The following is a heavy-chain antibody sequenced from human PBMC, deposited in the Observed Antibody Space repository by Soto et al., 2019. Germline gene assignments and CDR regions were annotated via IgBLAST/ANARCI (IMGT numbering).Heavy chain of an antibody. CDR1: GDIFSGYS. D-gene: IGHD5-12*01. J-gene: IGHJ4*02. Sequence: QVQLVQSGAEVKKPGSSVKVSCKTSGDIFSGYSISWVRQAPGQGLEWMGGIIPIFGTTNYAQRFQGRATXTXDEXTSTVYMELYSLISEDTAVYYCARDLGSGYDPGDYWGQGTLVTVAA. CDR3: ARDLGSGYDPGDY. V-gene: IGHV1-69*05. CDR2: IIPIFGTT.